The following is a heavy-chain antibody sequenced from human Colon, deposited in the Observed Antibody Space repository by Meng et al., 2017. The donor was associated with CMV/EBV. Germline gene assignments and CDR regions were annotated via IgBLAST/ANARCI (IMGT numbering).Heavy chain of an antibody. Sequence: SETLSLTCAVSGDSISTNSAAWNWIRLSPTRGLEWLGRTYYGSSRSNWYNDYALSVKGRITISPDASKNQFSLQLNSVTPEDTAVYYCARVLLWFGGRQYYGMDVWGRGTTVTVS. CDR1: GDSISTNSAA. J-gene: IGHJ6*02. D-gene: IGHD3-10*01. CDR3: ARVLLWFGGRQYYGMDV. V-gene: IGHV6-1*01. CDR2: TYYGSSRSNWYN.